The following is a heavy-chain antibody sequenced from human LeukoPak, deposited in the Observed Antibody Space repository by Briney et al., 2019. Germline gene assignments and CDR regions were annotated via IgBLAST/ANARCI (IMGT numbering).Heavy chain of an antibody. V-gene: IGHV3-30-3*01. CDR3: AIDAHGGNFLSYYYYYMDV. J-gene: IGHJ6*03. CDR1: GFTFSSYA. Sequence: GGSLRLSCAASGFTFSSYAMHWVRQAPGKGLEWVAVISYDGSNKYYADSVKGRFTISRDNSKNTLYLQMNSLRAEDTAVYYCAIDAHGGNFLSYYYYYMDVWGKGTTVTVSS. CDR2: ISYDGSNK. D-gene: IGHD4-23*01.